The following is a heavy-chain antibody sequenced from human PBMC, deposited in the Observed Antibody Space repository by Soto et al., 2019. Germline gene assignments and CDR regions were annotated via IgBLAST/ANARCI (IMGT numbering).Heavy chain of an antibody. J-gene: IGHJ6*02. D-gene: IGHD2-2*01. Sequence: QVQLQQWGAGLLKPSETLSLTCAVYGGSFSGYYWSWIRQPPGKGLEWIGEINHSGSTNYNPSLKSRVTISVDTFKSKCCRQLGSVTAADAAVYDCSRGWAQVVPAAMRNYYYGMDVWGQGTTVTVSS. V-gene: IGHV4-34*01. CDR3: SRGWAQVVPAAMRNYYYGMDV. CDR1: GGSFSGYY. CDR2: INHSGST.